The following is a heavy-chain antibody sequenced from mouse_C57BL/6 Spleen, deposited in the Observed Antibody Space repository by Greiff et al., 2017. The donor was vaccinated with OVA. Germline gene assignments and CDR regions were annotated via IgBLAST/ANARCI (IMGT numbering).Heavy chain of an antibody. CDR1: GYTFTSYW. J-gene: IGHJ2*01. CDR2: LDPSDSYT. Sequence: VQLQQPGAELVMPGASVKLSCKASGYTFTSYWMPWVKQRPGQGLEWIGELDPSDSYTNSNQQFKGKSTLTVDKSSSTAYMQLSSLTSEDSAVYDCSRPPDPGAVRRYFDYWGQGTTLTVSS. V-gene: IGHV1-69*01. D-gene: IGHD2-14*01. CDR3: SRPPDPGAVRRYFDY.